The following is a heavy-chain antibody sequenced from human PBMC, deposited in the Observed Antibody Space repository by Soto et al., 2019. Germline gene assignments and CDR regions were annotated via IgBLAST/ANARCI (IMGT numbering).Heavy chain of an antibody. V-gene: IGHV3-15*01. Sequence: SLGLSCSASGFTFSNVWTRWDGQAPGKGRAGAGRIKSKTDGGTTDYAAPVKGRFTISRDDSKNTLYLKMNSLKTEDTAVYYCTTVGSASTVTTRDVNWAWDYWGQGTLVT. J-gene: IGHJ4*02. D-gene: IGHD3-22*01. CDR3: TTVGSASTVTTRDVNWAWDY. CDR2: IKSKTDGGTT. CDR1: GFTFSNVW.